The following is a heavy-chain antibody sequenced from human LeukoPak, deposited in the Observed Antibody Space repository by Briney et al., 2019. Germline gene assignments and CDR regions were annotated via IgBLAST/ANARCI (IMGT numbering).Heavy chain of an antibody. V-gene: IGHV1-69*13. J-gene: IGHJ5*02. Sequence: ASVKVSCKASGGTFSSYAISWVRQAPGQGLEWMGGIIPIFGTANYAQKFQGRVTITADESTSTAYMELSSLRSEDTAVYYCARILYDIVVVPAAPGGWFDPWGQGTLVPVFS. CDR1: GGTFSSYA. CDR3: ARILYDIVVVPAAPGGWFDP. CDR2: IIPIFGTA. D-gene: IGHD2-2*01.